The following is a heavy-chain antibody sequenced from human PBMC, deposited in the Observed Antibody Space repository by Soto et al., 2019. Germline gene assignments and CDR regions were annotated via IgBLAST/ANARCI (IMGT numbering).Heavy chain of an antibody. CDR2: ISGSGGST. Sequence: GGSLRLSCAASGFTFSSYAMSWVRQAPGKGLEWVSAISGSGGSTYYADSVKGRFTISRDNSKNTLYLQMNSLRAEDTAVYYCAKLPRAVQLSGYDWYFDYWGQGTLVTVSS. V-gene: IGHV3-23*01. J-gene: IGHJ4*02. CDR1: GFTFSSYA. D-gene: IGHD5-12*01. CDR3: AKLPRAVQLSGYDWYFDY.